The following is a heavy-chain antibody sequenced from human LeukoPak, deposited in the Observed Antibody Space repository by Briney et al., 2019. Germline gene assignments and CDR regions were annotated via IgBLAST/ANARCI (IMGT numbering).Heavy chain of an antibody. CDR3: ARHKGYYDILTGYHPDAFDI. CDR1: GGSISSSSYY. Sequence: PSETLSLTCTVSGGSISSSSYYWGWIRQPPGKGLEWIGSIYYSGSTYNNPSLKSRVTISVDTSKNQFSLKLSSVTAADTAVYYCARHKGYYDILTGYHPDAFDIWGQGTMVTVSS. CDR2: IYYSGST. V-gene: IGHV4-39*01. J-gene: IGHJ3*02. D-gene: IGHD3-9*01.